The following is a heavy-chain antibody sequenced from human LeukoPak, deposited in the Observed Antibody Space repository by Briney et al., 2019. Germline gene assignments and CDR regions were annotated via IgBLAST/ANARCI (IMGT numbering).Heavy chain of an antibody. CDR3: ARDVVQGGY. V-gene: IGHV3-7*01. J-gene: IGHJ4*02. D-gene: IGHD3-10*01. Sequence: GGSLRLSCAGSGFTFSGYSLNWVRQAPGKGLEWVANIKQDGSEKYYVDSVKGRFTISRDNAKNSLYLQMNSLRAEDTAVYYCARDVVQGGYWGQGTLVTASS. CDR1: GFTFSGYS. CDR2: IKQDGSEK.